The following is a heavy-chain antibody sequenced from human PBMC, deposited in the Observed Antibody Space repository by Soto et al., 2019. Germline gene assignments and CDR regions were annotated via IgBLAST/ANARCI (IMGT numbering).Heavy chain of an antibody. CDR1: GFTFSSYG. Sequence: QVQLVESGGGVVQPGRSLRLSCAASGFTFSSYGMHWVRQAPGKGLEWVAVISYDGSNKYYADSVKGRFTISRDNSKNTLYLHMNSLRAEDPAVYYCAKFGGTVVTLQNDAFDIWGQGTMVTVSS. D-gene: IGHD2-21*02. CDR2: ISYDGSNK. CDR3: AKFGGTVVTLQNDAFDI. J-gene: IGHJ3*02. V-gene: IGHV3-30*18.